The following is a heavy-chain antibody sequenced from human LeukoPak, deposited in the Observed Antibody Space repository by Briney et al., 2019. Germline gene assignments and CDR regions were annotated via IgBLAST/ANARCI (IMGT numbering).Heavy chain of an antibody. CDR1: GGSISSYY. CDR2: IYYSGST. J-gene: IGHJ4*02. V-gene: IGHV4-59*01. D-gene: IGHD5-18*01. Sequence: PSETLSLTCTVSGGSISSYYWSWIRQPPGKGLEWIGYIYYSGSTKYKPSLKSRVTISVDTSKNQFSLKLSSVTAADTAVYYCARQSHVDTSMVFWGQGTLVTVSS. CDR3: ARQSHVDTSMVF.